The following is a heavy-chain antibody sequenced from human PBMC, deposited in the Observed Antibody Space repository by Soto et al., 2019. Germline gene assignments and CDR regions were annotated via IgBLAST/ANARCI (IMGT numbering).Heavy chain of an antibody. CDR3: ARAGVVITSSVDYYYYGMDV. CDR1: GGSIRSGDYY. CDR2: IYYSGST. V-gene: IGHV4-30-4*01. D-gene: IGHD3-22*01. J-gene: IGHJ6*02. Sequence: SETLSLTCTVSGGSIRSGDYYWSWIRQPPGKGLESIGYIYYSGSTYYNPSLKSRVTISVDTSKNQFSLKLSSVTAADTAVYYCARAGVVITSSVDYYYYGMDVWGQGTTVTVSS.